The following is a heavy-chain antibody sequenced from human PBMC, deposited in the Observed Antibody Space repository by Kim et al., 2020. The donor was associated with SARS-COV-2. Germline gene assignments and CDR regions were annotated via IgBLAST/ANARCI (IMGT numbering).Heavy chain of an antibody. Sequence: SETLSLTCAVYGGSFSGYYWSWIRQPPGKGLEWIGEINHSRSTNYNPSLKSRVTISVDTSKNQFSLKLSSVTAADTAVYYCATSRGYLDPWGQGTLVTVS. CDR3: ATSRGYLDP. CDR2: INHSRST. CDR1: GGSFSGYY. V-gene: IGHV4-34*01. J-gene: IGHJ5*02. D-gene: IGHD6-13*01.